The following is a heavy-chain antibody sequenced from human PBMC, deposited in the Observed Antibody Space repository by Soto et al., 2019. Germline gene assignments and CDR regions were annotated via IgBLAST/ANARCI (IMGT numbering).Heavy chain of an antibody. CDR1: GFTFSGSG. D-gene: IGHD5-12*01. Sequence: PGGSLRLSCAASGFTFSGSGMHWVRPASGKGLEWVGHIRNKPNSYATAYAASVKGRFTTSRDDSKSTAYLQMNSLKTEDTAVYYCTTYSGYDSYYFDSRGQGTLVTVSS. V-gene: IGHV3-73*01. J-gene: IGHJ4*02. CDR2: IRNKPNSYAT. CDR3: TTYSGYDSYYFDS.